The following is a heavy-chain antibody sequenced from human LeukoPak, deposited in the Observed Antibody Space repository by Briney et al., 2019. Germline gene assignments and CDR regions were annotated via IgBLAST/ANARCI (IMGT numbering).Heavy chain of an antibody. Sequence: GGSLRLSCAASGFTFSSYAMSWVHQAPGKGLEWVSAISGSGGSTYYADSVKGRFTISRDNSKNTVYLQMNSLRAEDTAVYYCAKDLGCDYVWGEGNLYDYWGQGTLVTVSS. J-gene: IGHJ4*02. CDR2: ISGSGGST. D-gene: IGHD3-16*01. CDR3: AKDLGCDYVWGEGNLYDY. CDR1: GFTFSSYA. V-gene: IGHV3-23*01.